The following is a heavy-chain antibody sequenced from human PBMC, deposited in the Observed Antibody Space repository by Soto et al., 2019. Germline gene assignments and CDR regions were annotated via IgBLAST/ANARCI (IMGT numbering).Heavy chain of an antibody. CDR1: GGSFSGYY. CDR3: ARDHGMDV. J-gene: IGHJ6*02. V-gene: IGHV4-34*01. CDR2: INHSGST. Sequence: QVQLQQWGAGLLKPSETLSLTCAVYGGSFSGYYWSWIRQPPGKGLEWIGEINHSGSTNYNPSLKSRVTISVDTSKNQFSLKLSSVTAADTAVYYCARDHGMDVWGQGTTVTVSS.